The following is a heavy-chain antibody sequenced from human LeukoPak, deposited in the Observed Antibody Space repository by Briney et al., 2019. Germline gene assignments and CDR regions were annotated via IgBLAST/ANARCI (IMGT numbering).Heavy chain of an antibody. Sequence: PGGSLRLSCAASGFTFSSYGMHWVRQAPGKGLEWVAVIWYDGSNKYYADSVKGRFTISRDNSKNTLYLQMNSLKTEDTAVYYCTRQDELLWFGALDYYYGMDVWGQGTTVTVSS. CDR2: IWYDGSNK. J-gene: IGHJ6*02. CDR3: TRQDELLWFGALDYYYGMDV. V-gene: IGHV3-33*01. CDR1: GFTFSSYG. D-gene: IGHD3-10*01.